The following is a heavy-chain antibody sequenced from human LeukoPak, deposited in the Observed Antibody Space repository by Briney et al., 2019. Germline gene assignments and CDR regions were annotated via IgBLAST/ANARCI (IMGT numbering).Heavy chain of an antibody. J-gene: IGHJ4*02. CDR3: ARVKVADSKDS. CDR2: INTYESST. Sequence: GGSLTLSCAASGFTFSSYWMHWVRHAPGKGLVWVSRINTYESSTYYAGSVKGRFTISRDNAKNTLYLQMNSLGVEDTAVYYGARVKVADSKDSWGQGTLVTVSS. CDR1: GFTFSSYW. D-gene: IGHD6-19*01. V-gene: IGHV3-74*01.